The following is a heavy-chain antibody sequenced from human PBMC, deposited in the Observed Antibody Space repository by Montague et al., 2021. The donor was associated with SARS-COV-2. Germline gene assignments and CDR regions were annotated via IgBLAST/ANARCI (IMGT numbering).Heavy chain of an antibody. Sequence: SETLSLTCIVSGXSVSSGSYYWSWIRQPPGKGLEWIGYIYYSGSTNYNPCLQSRVTISVDTSKNQFSLKLSSVTAADTAVYYCARDPWRITIFGVVTRYGMDVWGQGTTVTVSS. D-gene: IGHD3-3*01. CDR3: ARDPWRITIFGVVTRYGMDV. CDR2: IYYSGST. CDR1: GXSVSSGSYY. J-gene: IGHJ6*02. V-gene: IGHV4-61*01.